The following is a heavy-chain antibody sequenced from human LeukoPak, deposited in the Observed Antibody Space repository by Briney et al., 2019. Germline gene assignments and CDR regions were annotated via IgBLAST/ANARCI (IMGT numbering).Heavy chain of an antibody. D-gene: IGHD2-21*01. CDR3: ARDRVFLDAFDI. J-gene: IGHJ3*02. V-gene: IGHV3-48*01. CDR2: ISSSSTI. CDR1: GFTFSSYS. Sequence: GGSLRLSCAASGFTFSSYSMNWVRQAPGKGLEWVSYISSSSTIYYADSVKGRFTISRDNAKNSLYLQMNSLRAEDTAVYYCARDRVFLDAFDIWGQGTMVTVSS.